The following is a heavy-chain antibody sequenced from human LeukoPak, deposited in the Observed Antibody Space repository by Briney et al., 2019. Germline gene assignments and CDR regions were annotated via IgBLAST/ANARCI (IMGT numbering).Heavy chain of an antibody. J-gene: IGHJ5*02. CDR2: IYYSGST. CDR3: ARVVPAANVLDP. D-gene: IGHD2-2*01. CDR1: GGSINSYY. V-gene: IGHV4-59*06. Sequence: SETLSLTCTVSGGSINSYYWNWIRQPPGKGLEWIGYIYYSGSTYYNPSLKSRVTISVDTSKNQFSLKLSSVTAADTAVYYCARVVPAANVLDPWGQGTLVTVSS.